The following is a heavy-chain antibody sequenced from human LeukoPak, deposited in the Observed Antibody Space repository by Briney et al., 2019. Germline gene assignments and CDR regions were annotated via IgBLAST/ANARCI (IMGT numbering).Heavy chain of an antibody. Sequence: SETLSLTCTVSGGSISSYYWSWIRQPPGKGLEWIGYIYYSGSTNYIPSLKSRVTISVDTSKNQFSLKLSSVTAADTAVYYCGSYRHYYDPAEWGYFDYWGQGTLVTVPS. D-gene: IGHD3-22*01. CDR1: GGSISSYY. V-gene: IGHV4-59*01. CDR2: IYYSGST. CDR3: GSYRHYYDPAEWGYFDY. J-gene: IGHJ4*02.